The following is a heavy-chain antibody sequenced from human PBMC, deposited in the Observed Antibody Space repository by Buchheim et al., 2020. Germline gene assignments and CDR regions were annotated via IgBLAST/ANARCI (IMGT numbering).Heavy chain of an antibody. D-gene: IGHD3-10*01. CDR3: ARVGRSYGSGSIINAMDV. Sequence: QVQLQESGPGLVKPSQTLSLTCTVSGGSISSGNYYWSWIRQPPGKGLEWIGYIYYTESSYYNPSLKSRVSMSVDTSTNQFSLNLSSVTAADTVVYYCARVGRSYGSGSIINAMDVWGQGTT. CDR2: IYYTESS. V-gene: IGHV4-30-4*01. CDR1: GGSISSGNYY. J-gene: IGHJ6*02.